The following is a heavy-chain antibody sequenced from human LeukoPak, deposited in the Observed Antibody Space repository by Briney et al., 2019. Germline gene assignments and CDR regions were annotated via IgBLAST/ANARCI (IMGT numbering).Heavy chain of an antibody. CDR3: ARDPLSGYEGRGFDH. V-gene: IGHV4-39*07. CDR2: ISYSGNT. Sequence: SETLSLTCSVSGGSISSSSYYWRWIRQPPGKGLEWIGSISYSGNTHYNPSLKSRVTISVDTSKNQFSLKLSSVTAADTAVYYCARDPLSGYEGRGFDHWGQGTLVTVSS. CDR1: GGSISSSSYY. D-gene: IGHD5-12*01. J-gene: IGHJ5*02.